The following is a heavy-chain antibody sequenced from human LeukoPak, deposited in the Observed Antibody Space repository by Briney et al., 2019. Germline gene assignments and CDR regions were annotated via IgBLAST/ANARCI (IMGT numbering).Heavy chain of an antibody. D-gene: IGHD2-15*01. J-gene: IGHJ4*02. CDR2: IYHSGST. V-gene: IGHV4-38-2*02. CDR3: ASVMEELCSGGSCYHY. Sequence: SETLSLTCTVSGYSISSGYYWGWIRQPPGKGLEWIGSIYHSGSTYYNPSLKSRVTISVDTSKNQFSLKLSSVTAADTAVYYCASVMEELCSGGSCYHYWGQGTLVTVSS. CDR1: GYSISSGYY.